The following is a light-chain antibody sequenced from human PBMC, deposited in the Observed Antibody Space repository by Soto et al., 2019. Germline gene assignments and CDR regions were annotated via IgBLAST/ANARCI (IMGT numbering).Light chain of an antibody. J-gene: IGKJ3*01. CDR1: QSISNY. CDR3: QQSYTSLLT. Sequence: DIQMTQSPSSLSASVGDRVTITCRASQSISNYLNWYQQKPGKAPKLLIYAASSLQSGVPSRFSGSGSGTYFTLTISSLQPEDFSTYSCQQSYTSLLTFGPGTNVDI. CDR2: AAS. V-gene: IGKV1-39*01.